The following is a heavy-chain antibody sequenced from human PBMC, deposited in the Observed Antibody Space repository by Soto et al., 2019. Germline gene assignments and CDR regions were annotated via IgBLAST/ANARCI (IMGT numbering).Heavy chain of an antibody. J-gene: IGHJ4*02. V-gene: IGHV3-33*01. Sequence: LRLSCAASGFTFSSYGMHWVRQAPGKGLEWVAVIWYDGSNKYYADSVKGRFTISRDNSKNTLYLQMNSLRAEDTAVYYCARALRDYYDSSGYPPDYWGQGTLVTVSS. CDR3: ARALRDYYDSSGYPPDY. D-gene: IGHD3-22*01. CDR2: IWYDGSNK. CDR1: GFTFSSYG.